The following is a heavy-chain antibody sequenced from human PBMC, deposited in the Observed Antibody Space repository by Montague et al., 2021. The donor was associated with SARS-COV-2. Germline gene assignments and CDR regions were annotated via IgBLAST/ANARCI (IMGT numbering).Heavy chain of an antibody. Sequence: SRRLSWSASGFTFSSYEMNWVRQAPGKGLEWVSYISSSGSTIYYADSVKGRFTISRDNAKNSLYLQMNSLRAEDTAVYYCARWVSDITIFGVVIARYFDYWGQGTLVTVSS. CDR1: GFTFSSYE. CDR2: ISSSGSTI. D-gene: IGHD3-3*01. CDR3: ARWVSDITIFGVVIARYFDY. J-gene: IGHJ4*02. V-gene: IGHV3-48*03.